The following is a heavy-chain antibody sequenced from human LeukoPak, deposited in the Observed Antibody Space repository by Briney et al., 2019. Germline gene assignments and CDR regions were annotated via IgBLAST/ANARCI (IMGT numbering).Heavy chain of an antibody. D-gene: IGHD3-22*01. CDR2: ISGSGGST. J-gene: IGHJ4*02. Sequence: PGGSLRLSCAASGFTFSSYAMSWVRQAPGKGLEWVSAISGSGGSTYYADSVKGRFTISRDNSKNTLYLQMNSLRAEDTAVYYCARVEYYDSSGPGFDYWGQGTLVTVSS. V-gene: IGHV3-23*01. CDR1: GFTFSSYA. CDR3: ARVEYYDSSGPGFDY.